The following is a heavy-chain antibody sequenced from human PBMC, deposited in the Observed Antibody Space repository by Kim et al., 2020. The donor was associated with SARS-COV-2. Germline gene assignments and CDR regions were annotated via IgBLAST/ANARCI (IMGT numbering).Heavy chain of an antibody. J-gene: IGHJ4*02. CDR1: GFTFSSYA. CDR2: ISGSGGST. CDR3: AKDGGITIFGVVITYYFDY. V-gene: IGHV3-23*01. Sequence: GGSLRLSCAASGFTFSSYAMSWVRQAPGKGLEWVSAISGSGGSTYYADSVKGRFTISRDNSKNTLYLQMNSLRDEDTAVYYCAKDGGITIFGVVITYYFDYWGQGTLVTVSS. D-gene: IGHD3-3*01.